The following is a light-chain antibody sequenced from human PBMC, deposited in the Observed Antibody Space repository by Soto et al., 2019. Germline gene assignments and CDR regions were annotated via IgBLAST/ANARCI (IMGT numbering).Light chain of an antibody. CDR3: TSDAGTNSRYV. Sequence: QSALTQPPSASGSPGQSVTISCTGTSSDVGGYNFVSWYQQHPGKAPKVMIYEINKRPSGVPNRFSGSKSGTTASLTVSGLPDEDEADYYCTSDAGTNSRYVFGTGTKLNVL. CDR2: EIN. J-gene: IGLJ1*01. CDR1: SSDVGGYNF. V-gene: IGLV2-8*01.